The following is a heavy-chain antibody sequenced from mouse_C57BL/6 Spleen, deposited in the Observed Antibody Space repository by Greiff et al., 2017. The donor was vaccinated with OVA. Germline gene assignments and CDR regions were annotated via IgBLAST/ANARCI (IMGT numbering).Heavy chain of an antibody. V-gene: IGHV1-85*01. CDR3: ARREYSNYSYYFDY. D-gene: IGHD2-5*01. CDR1: GYTFTSYD. Sequence: QVHVKQSGTELVKPGASVKLSCKASGYTFTSYDINWVKQRPGQGLEWIGWIYPRDGSTKYNEKFKGKATLTVDTSSSTAYMELHSLTSEDSAVYVCARREYSNYSYYFDYWGQGTTLTVSS. J-gene: IGHJ2*01. CDR2: IYPRDGST.